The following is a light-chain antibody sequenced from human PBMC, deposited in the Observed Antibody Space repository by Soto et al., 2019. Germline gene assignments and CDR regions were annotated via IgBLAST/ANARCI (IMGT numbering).Light chain of an antibody. CDR1: QSVGSNS. V-gene: IGKV3-20*01. J-gene: IGKJ4*01. CDR3: QQYGTSPPLT. Sequence: EFVLTQSPGTLSLSPGERATLSCRASQSVGSNSLAWYQQKPGQAPRILIYGASTRATGIPDRFSGSGSGTDFTLTISRLESEEFDVYYCQQYGTSPPLTFGGGTKVEIK. CDR2: GAS.